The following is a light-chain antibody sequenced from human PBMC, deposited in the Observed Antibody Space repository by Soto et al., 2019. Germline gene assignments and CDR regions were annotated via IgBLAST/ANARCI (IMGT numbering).Light chain of an antibody. Sequence: DIQMTHSPSTLSGSVGDRVTITCRASHSIIKWLAWYQQKPGKAPNLLIYEASTLQSGVPSRFSGSGSGTEFPITISSLQPDDSATYYYQQYNTSLTFGGGTKVDI. CDR3: QQYNTSLT. CDR2: EAS. CDR1: HSIIKW. J-gene: IGKJ4*01. V-gene: IGKV1-5*03.